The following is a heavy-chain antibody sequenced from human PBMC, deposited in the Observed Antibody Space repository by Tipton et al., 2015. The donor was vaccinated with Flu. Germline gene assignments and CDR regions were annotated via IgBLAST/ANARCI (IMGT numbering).Heavy chain of an antibody. V-gene: IGHV3-9*01. CDR2: ISWNSGSI. J-gene: IGHJ3*02. D-gene: IGHD3-10*01. CDR3: AKGRDNNFGDDAFDI. Sequence: SLRLSCAASGFTFDDYAMHWVRQAPGKGLEWVSGISWNSGSIGYADSVKGRFTISRDNAKNSLYLQMNSLRAEDTALYYCAKGRDNNFGDDAFDIWGQGTMVTVSS. CDR1: GFTFDDYA.